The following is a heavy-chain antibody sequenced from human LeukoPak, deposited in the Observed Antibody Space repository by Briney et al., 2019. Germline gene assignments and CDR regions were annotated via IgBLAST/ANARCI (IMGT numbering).Heavy chain of an antibody. CDR2: VSGGGRSK. V-gene: IGHV3-23*01. D-gene: IGHD3-3*01. CDR1: GFTFSCFA. CDR3: ARVRCGTEWYSSDAFAF. Sequence: PGGSLRLSCAASGFTFSCFAMSWVRQAPGKGLEWVASVSGGGRSKYYIDAVKGRFTVSRDNSKNTVYLQMSSLRTVDTAIYYCARVRCGTEWYSSDAFAFWGQGTMVTVAS. J-gene: IGHJ3*01.